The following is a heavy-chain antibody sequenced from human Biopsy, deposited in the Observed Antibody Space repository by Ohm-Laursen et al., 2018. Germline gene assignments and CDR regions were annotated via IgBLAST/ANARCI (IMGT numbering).Heavy chain of an antibody. CDR3: ARATNSTGWPYYYFYGMDV. J-gene: IGHJ6*02. CDR2: IYYCGRT. V-gene: IGHV4-59*01. D-gene: IGHD2/OR15-2a*01. CDR1: GGSISSDY. Sequence: SQTLSFTCPVSGGSISSDYWSWLRQTPGKGLEWIGYIYYCGRTNYNPSLKSRVTISVDTSKNQFPLRLNSVTAADTAVYYCARATNSTGWPYYYFYGMDVWGQGTTVTVSS.